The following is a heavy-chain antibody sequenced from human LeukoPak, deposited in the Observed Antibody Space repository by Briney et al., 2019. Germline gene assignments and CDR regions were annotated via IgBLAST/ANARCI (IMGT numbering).Heavy chain of an antibody. Sequence: PGGSLRLSCAASEFSVGSNYMTWVRQAPGKGLEWVSLIYSGGSTYYADSVKGRFTISRDNSRNTVSLQMNYLRAEDTAIYYCAKDDAWLQYENWGQGILVTVSS. CDR1: EFSVGSNY. CDR2: IYSGGST. D-gene: IGHD5-24*01. CDR3: AKDDAWLQYEN. J-gene: IGHJ4*02. V-gene: IGHV3-53*01.